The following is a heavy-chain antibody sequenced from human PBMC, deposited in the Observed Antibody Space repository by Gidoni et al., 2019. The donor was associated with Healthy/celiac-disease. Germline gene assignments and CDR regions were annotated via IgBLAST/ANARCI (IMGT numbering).Heavy chain of an antibody. Sequence: QVQLQESGPGLVKPSETLSLTCTVSGGSISSYYWSWIRQPPGKGLEWIGYIYYSGSTNYNPSLKSRVTISVDTSKNQFSLKLSSVTAADTAVYYCARLYDRISWGQGTLVTVSS. J-gene: IGHJ4*02. D-gene: IGHD3-22*01. CDR1: GGSISSYY. CDR3: ARLYDRIS. V-gene: IGHV4-59*08. CDR2: IYYSGST.